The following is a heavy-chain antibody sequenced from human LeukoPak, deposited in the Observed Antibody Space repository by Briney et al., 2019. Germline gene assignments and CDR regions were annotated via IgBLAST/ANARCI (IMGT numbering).Heavy chain of an antibody. CDR3: ARGSGSYVPDVDY. CDR1: GFTFSSYA. CDR2: ISYDGSNK. D-gene: IGHD1-26*01. V-gene: IGHV3-30-3*01. J-gene: IGHJ4*02. Sequence: GGSLRLSCAASGFTFSSYAMHWVRQAPGKGLEWVAVISYDGSNKYYADSVKGRFTISRDNSKNTLYLQMNSLRAEDTAVYYCARGSGSYVPDVDYWGQGTLVTVSS.